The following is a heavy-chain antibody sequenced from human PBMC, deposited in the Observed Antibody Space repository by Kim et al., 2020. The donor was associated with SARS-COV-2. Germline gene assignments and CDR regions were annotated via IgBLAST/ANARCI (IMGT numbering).Heavy chain of an antibody. Sequence: SETLSLTCTVSGGSISSSSYYWGWIRQPPGKGLEWIGSIYYSGSTYYNPSLKSRVTISVDTSKNQFSLKLSSVTAADTAVYYCSRPGFSGSSFAYWGHGT. D-gene: IGHD6-6*01. CDR1: GGSISSSSYY. J-gene: IGHJ4*01. V-gene: IGHV4-39*01. CDR2: IYYSGST. CDR3: SRPGFSGSSFAY.